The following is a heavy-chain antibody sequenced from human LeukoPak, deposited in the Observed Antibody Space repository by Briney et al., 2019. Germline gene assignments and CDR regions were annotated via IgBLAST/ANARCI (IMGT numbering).Heavy chain of an antibody. V-gene: IGHV3-30*04. CDR3: ARDSGSYSYYFDY. J-gene: IGHJ4*02. CDR1: GFTLNSYI. CDR2: ISFDGRDK. Sequence: GRSLRLSCEASGFTLNSYIMHWVRQAPGKGLEWVALISFDGRDKQYADSVKGRFTISKDNSKNTLYLQMNSLRAEDTAVYYCARDSGSYSYYFDYWGQGTLVTVSS. D-gene: IGHD1-26*01.